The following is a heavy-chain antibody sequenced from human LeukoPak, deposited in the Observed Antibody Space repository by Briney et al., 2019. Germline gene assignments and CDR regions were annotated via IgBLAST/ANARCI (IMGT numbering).Heavy chain of an antibody. CDR3: ARGRGYCLNGVRQLDYFDY. J-gene: IGHJ4*02. Sequence: AGGSLRLSCAASGFTFSNAWMSWVRQAPGKGLEGVAHINHGGSEDFYVDSVKGRFTISRDNAKSSVFLQMNSLRAEDTAVYYCARGRGYCLNGVRQLDYFDYWGQGILVTVSS. CDR1: GFTFSNAW. CDR2: INHGGSED. V-gene: IGHV3-7*01. D-gene: IGHD2-15*01.